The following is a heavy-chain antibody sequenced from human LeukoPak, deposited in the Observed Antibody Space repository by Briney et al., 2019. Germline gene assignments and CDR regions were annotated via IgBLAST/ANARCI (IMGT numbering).Heavy chain of an antibody. CDR3: ARLRFRDTAVLFDY. CDR2: IYYSGST. V-gene: IGHV4-31*03. D-gene: IGHD5-18*01. J-gene: IGHJ4*02. Sequence: SQTLSLTCTVSGVSISSGGYYWSWIRQHPGKGLEWIGYIYYSGSTYYNPSLKSRVTISVDTSKNQFSLKLSSVTAADTAVYYCARLRFRDTAVLFDYWGQGTLVTVSS. CDR1: GVSISSGGYY.